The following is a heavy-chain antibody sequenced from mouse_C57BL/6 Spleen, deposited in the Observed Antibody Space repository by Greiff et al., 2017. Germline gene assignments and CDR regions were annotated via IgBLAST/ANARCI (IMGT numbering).Heavy chain of an antibody. Sequence: EVMLVESEGGLVQPGSSLKLSCTASGFTFRDYYMAWVRQVPEKRLEWVANINYDGSSTYYLDSLKSRFIIAREKTKSILYLQMSSLKSEDTATDYCARDGSGSSPYYFDYWGQGTTLTVSS. J-gene: IGHJ2*01. CDR3: ARDGSGSSPYYFDY. V-gene: IGHV5-16*01. CDR2: INYDGSST. D-gene: IGHD1-1*01. CDR1: GFTFRDYY.